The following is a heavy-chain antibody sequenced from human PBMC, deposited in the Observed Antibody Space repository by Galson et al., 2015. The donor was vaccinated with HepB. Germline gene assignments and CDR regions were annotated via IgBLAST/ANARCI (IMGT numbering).Heavy chain of an antibody. D-gene: IGHD1-26*01. CDR2: IYSGGST. Sequence: SLRLSCAASGFTVSSDYMNWVRQAPGKGLEWVSVIYSGGSTDYAGSLKGRFTISRDNSKNTLHLQIHSLGAEDTAVYYCARGGWEGFDYWGQGTLVTVSS. J-gene: IGHJ4*02. CDR3: ARGGWEGFDY. V-gene: IGHV3-53*01. CDR1: GFTVSSDY.